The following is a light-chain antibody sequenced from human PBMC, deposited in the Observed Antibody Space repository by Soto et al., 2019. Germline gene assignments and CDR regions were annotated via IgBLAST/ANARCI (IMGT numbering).Light chain of an antibody. V-gene: IGKV3-15*01. Sequence: EIVMTQSPATLSVSPGERATLSCRASQNIGNNLGWYQQKPGQAPRLLIHGATTRATGIPARFSGSGSGTEFTLTISSLHSEDIAFYYCHQYNHWAYTFGQGTKLEIK. CDR1: QNIGNN. CDR3: HQYNHWAYT. CDR2: GAT. J-gene: IGKJ2*01.